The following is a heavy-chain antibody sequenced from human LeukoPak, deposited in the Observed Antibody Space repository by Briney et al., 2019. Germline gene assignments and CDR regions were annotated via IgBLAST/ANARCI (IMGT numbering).Heavy chain of an antibody. Sequence: PSETLSLTCTVSGGSISSSSYYWGWIRQPPGKGLEWIGSIYYSGSTYYNPSLKSRVTISVDTSKNQFSLKLSSVTAADTAVYYCARIPRRKYLDYWGQGTLVTVSS. V-gene: IGHV4-39*07. J-gene: IGHJ4*02. CDR2: IYYSGST. CDR1: GGSISSSSYY. CDR3: ARIPRRKYLDY.